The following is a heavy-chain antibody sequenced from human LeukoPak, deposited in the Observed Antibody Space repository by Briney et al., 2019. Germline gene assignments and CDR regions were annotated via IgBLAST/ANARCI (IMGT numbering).Heavy chain of an antibody. CDR1: GFTFSSYA. CDR2: ISGSGGSK. Sequence: GGSLRLSCAASGFTFSSYAMSWDRQAPGKGLEWVSGISGSGGSKYYADSVKGRFTISRDNSKNTLYLQMNSLRVEDTAVYYCAKDSKIVGPTFRSYHYMDVWGKGTTVTVSS. J-gene: IGHJ6*03. V-gene: IGHV3-23*01. CDR3: AKDSKIVGPTFRSYHYMDV. D-gene: IGHD1-26*01.